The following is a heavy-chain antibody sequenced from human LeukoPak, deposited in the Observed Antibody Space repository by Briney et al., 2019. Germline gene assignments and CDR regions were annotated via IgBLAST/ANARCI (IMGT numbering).Heavy chain of an antibody. D-gene: IGHD1-26*01. CDR3: ARAKPSTGSGAFDI. V-gene: IGHV3-20*04. Sequence: TGGSLRLSCAASGFTFDDYGMSWVPQAPGKGLEWVSGINWNGGGTGYADSVKGRFTISRDNAKNSLYLQMNSLRAEGTALYYCARAKPSTGSGAFDIWGQGTMVTVSS. CDR2: INWNGGGT. CDR1: GFTFDDYG. J-gene: IGHJ3*02.